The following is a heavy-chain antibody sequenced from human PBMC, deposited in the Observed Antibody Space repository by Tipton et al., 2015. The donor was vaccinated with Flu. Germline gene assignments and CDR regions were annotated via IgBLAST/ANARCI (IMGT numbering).Heavy chain of an antibody. CDR2: IYYSGST. V-gene: IGHV4-39*01. CDR1: GGSISSSSYY. J-gene: IGHJ4*02. CDR3: ATKEVSFCSGGSCYSYYFDY. D-gene: IGHD2-15*01. Sequence: TQSLTCTVSGGSISSSSYYWGWIRQPPGKGLEWIGSIYYSGSTYYNPSLKSRVTISVDTSKDQFSLKLSSVTAADTAVYYCATKEVSFCSGGSCYSYYFDYWGQGTLVTVSS.